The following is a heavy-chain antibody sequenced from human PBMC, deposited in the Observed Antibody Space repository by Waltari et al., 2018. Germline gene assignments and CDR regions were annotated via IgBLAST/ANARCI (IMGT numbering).Heavy chain of an antibody. CDR1: GGSFSTYA. V-gene: IGHV1-69*05. CDR3: ARGGLYGQQLLESAFEI. CDR2: IIPMFETA. D-gene: IGHD6-13*01. Sequence: QVQLVQSGAEVQKPGSSVTVSCKASGGSFSTYAILWLRQAHGQGLEWMGGIIPMFETANYAQKFQERVTITTDGSMTTAYMELSSLTSEDTAVYYCARGGLYGQQLLESAFEIWGQGTKVTVAS. J-gene: IGHJ3*02.